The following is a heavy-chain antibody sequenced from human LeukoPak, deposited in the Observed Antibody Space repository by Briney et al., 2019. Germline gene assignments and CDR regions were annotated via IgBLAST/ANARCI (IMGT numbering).Heavy chain of an antibody. CDR2: IRSKAYGGTT. CDR1: GFTFGDYA. J-gene: IGHJ6*02. CDR3: TRDGYYYGSGSYYLDYYYYGMDV. Sequence: GGSLRLSCTAFGFTFGDYAMSWVRQAPGKGLEWVGFIRSKAYGGTTEYAASVKGRFTISRDDSKSIAYLQMNSLKTEDTAVYYCTRDGYYYGSGSYYLDYYYYGMDVWGQGTTVTVSS. D-gene: IGHD3-10*01. V-gene: IGHV3-49*04.